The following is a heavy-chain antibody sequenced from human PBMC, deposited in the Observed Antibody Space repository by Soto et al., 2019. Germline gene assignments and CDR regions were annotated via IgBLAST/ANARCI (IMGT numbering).Heavy chain of an antibody. CDR1: GGSISSGGYS. Sequence: QLQLQESGSGLVKPSQTLSLTCAVSGGSISSGGYSWSWIQQPPGKGLEWIGYMYHSGSTYYNPSLRSRVTISVDRSKNQFSLKLSSVTAADTAVYYCARAIGWFGELLGGYYFDYWGQGTLVTVSS. V-gene: IGHV4-30-2*01. J-gene: IGHJ4*02. D-gene: IGHD3-10*01. CDR3: ARAIGWFGELLGGYYFDY. CDR2: MYHSGST.